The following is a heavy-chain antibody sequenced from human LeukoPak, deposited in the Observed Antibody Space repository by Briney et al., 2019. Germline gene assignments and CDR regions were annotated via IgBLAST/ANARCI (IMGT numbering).Heavy chain of an antibody. CDR3: ARERVGDIVVVPAAPEENWFDP. CDR1: GGSISSGGYY. J-gene: IGHJ5*02. D-gene: IGHD2-2*01. CDR2: IYHSGST. V-gene: IGHV4-30-2*01. Sequence: PSQTLSLTCTVSGGSISSGGYYWSWIRQPPGKGLEWIGYIYHSGSTYYNPSLKSQVTISVDRSKNQFSLKLSSVTAADTAVYYCARERVGDIVVVPAAPEENWFDPWGQGTLVTVSS.